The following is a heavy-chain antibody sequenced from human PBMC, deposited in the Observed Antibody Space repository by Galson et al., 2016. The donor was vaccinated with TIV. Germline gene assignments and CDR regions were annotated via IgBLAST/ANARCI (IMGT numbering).Heavy chain of an antibody. V-gene: IGHV3-23*01. CDR2: ISGGGGTT. Sequence: SLRLSCAASGFTFSSYAMTWVRQAPGKGLEWVSTISGGGGTTYYTDSVKGRFTISRDNSKSTLHLQMNSLGPEDTAVYYCAKVPSSGSSYYFGFDVWGQGTTVTVSS. CDR3: AKVPSSGSSYYFGFDV. J-gene: IGHJ6*02. CDR1: GFTFSSYA. D-gene: IGHD3-22*01.